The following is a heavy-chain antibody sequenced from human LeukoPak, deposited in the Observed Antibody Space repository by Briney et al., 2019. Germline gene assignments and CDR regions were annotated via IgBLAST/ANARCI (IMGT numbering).Heavy chain of an antibody. CDR3: ASPPGYCSSTSCNGAFDI. CDR1: GGTFSSYA. D-gene: IGHD2-2*01. Sequence: SVKVSCKASGGTFSSYAMSWVRQAPGQGREWMGGIIPNFGTANYAQKFQGRATITTDESTSPAYMELSSLRSEDTAVYYCASPPGYCSSTSCNGAFDIWGQGTMVTVSS. V-gene: IGHV1-69*05. CDR2: IIPNFGTA. J-gene: IGHJ3*02.